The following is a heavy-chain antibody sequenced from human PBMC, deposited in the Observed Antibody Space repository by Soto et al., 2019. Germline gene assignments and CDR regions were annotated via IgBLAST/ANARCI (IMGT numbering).Heavy chain of an antibody. Sequence: QVQLVESGGGVVQPGRSLRLSCAASGFTFRSYGMHWVRQAAGKGLEWLAVISNDGAKKYLADSVKGRLTISRDNSRNTLYLQMNSLSAGDTAVYYCGKDTLDCSGGDCPLYYYYGMDVWGQGTTVTVSS. CDR1: GFTFRSYG. CDR3: GKDTLDCSGGDCPLYYYYGMDV. J-gene: IGHJ6*02. V-gene: IGHV3-30*18. D-gene: IGHD2-21*02. CDR2: ISNDGAKK.